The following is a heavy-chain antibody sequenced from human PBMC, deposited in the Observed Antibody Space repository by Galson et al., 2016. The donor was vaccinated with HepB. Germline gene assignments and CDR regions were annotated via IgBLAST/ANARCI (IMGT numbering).Heavy chain of an antibody. Sequence: SLRLSCAASGFTLSSYDVNWVRQAPGKGLEWISYITRSGNILDYAGAVKGRFTISRDNAKNSLHLQMNSLTVEDTAVYYCAREERYCSGGPCYSGMDVWGQGTTVTVSS. V-gene: IGHV3-48*03. D-gene: IGHD2-15*01. CDR2: ITRSGNIL. CDR1: GFTLSSYD. CDR3: AREERYCSGGPCYSGMDV. J-gene: IGHJ6*02.